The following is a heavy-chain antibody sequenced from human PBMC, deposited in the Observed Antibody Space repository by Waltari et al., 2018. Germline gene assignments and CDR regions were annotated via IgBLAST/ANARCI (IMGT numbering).Heavy chain of an antibody. Sequence: KKPGSSVKVSCKASGGIFSSYAISWVRQAPGQGLEWMGGIIPIFGTANYAQKFQGRVTITTDESTSTAYMELSSLRSEDTAVYYCASLPDEFLDSSEDYWGQGTLVTVSS. CDR3: ASLPDEFLDSSEDY. V-gene: IGHV1-69*05. CDR2: IIPIFGTA. J-gene: IGHJ4*02. CDR1: GGIFSSYA. D-gene: IGHD6-25*01.